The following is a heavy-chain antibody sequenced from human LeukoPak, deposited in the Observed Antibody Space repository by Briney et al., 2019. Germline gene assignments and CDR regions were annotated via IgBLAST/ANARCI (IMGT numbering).Heavy chain of an antibody. V-gene: IGHV1-18*01. CDR2: ISAFNGNT. Sequence: GASVTVSCKASGYTLNTYGINWVRQAPGQGLEWMGWISAFNGNTNYAQKLQDRVTMTTDTSTSTAYMEVRSLRSDDTAVYFCATGVRWDFDYWGQGALVTVSS. J-gene: IGHJ4*02. CDR1: GYTLNTYG. D-gene: IGHD4-23*01. CDR3: ATGVRWDFDY.